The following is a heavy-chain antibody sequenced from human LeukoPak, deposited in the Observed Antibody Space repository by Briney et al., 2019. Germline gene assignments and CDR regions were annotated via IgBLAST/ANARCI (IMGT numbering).Heavy chain of an antibody. V-gene: IGHV3-48*03. CDR1: GFTFSSYE. CDR2: IISSGSPI. J-gene: IGHJ6*02. CDR3: ARENHNGLDV. Sequence: PGGSLRLSCAASGFTFSSYEMNWVRQAPGKGLEWVSYIISSGSPIYYADSVKGRFTISRDNAKNSLFLQMNSLRAEDTAVYYCARENHNGLDVWGQGTTVTVSS.